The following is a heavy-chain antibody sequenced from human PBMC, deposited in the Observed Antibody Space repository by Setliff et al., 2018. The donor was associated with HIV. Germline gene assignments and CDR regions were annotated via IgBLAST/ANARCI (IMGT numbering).Heavy chain of an antibody. CDR3: ARKDGVGYCDSNSCYGIGPIDF. D-gene: IGHD2-2*01. CDR1: GYSFTGYY. J-gene: IGHJ4*02. CDR2: INPKSGAT. Sequence: GASVKVSCKASGYSFTGYYVNWVRQAPGQGLEWMGRINPKSGATNLAQKFQGRVTLTRATSVTTVYMELTSLRSDDTAVYYCARKDGVGYCDSNSCYGIGPIDFWGQG. V-gene: IGHV1-2*06.